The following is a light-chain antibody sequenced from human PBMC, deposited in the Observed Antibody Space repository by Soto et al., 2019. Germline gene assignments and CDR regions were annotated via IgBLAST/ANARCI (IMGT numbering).Light chain of an antibody. V-gene: IGLV2-14*01. J-gene: IGLJ1*01. CDR2: EVS. CDR3: SSHTSSGFRV. Sequence: QSALTQPASVSGSPGQSITISCTGTSSDVGGYNYVSWYQQHPGKAPKLMIYEVSNRPSGVSNRFSGSKSGNTASLTISGLQAEDEADYYCSSHTSSGFRVFGTGTKVTVL. CDR1: SSDVGGYNY.